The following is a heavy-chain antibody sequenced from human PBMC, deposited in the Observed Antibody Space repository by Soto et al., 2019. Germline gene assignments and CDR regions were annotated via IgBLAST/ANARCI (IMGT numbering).Heavy chain of an antibody. J-gene: IGHJ4*02. CDR3: ARGGALSISWYWGDGLDS. D-gene: IGHD6-13*01. Sequence: QVQLEQSGSEVKKSGSSVKVSCKASGYSFSSHAITWVRQAPGQGLEWMGGIIPVFGTPSYAQKFQGRVTISADKSTNTSYLELRSLRSEDTAVYYCARGGALSISWYWGDGLDSWGQGTQVTVSS. V-gene: IGHV1-69*06. CDR1: GYSFSSHA. CDR2: IIPVFGTP.